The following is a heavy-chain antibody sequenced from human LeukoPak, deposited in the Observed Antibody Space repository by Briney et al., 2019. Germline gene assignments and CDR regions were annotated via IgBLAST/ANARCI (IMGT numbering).Heavy chain of an antibody. CDR3: ARGYTNFDY. D-gene: IGHD1-20*01. Sequence: PSETLSLTCTVSGGPISSYYWSWIRQPPGKGLEWIGYIYYSGSTNYNPSLKSRVTISVDTSKNQFSLKLSSVTAADTAVYYCARGYTNFDYWGQGTLVTVSS. CDR1: GGPISSYY. CDR2: IYYSGST. V-gene: IGHV4-59*12. J-gene: IGHJ4*02.